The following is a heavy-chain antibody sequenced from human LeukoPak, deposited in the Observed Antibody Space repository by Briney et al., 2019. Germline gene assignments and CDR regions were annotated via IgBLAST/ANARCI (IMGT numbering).Heavy chain of an antibody. V-gene: IGHV3-7*01. J-gene: IGHJ3*02. D-gene: IGHD6-19*01. CDR1: GCTFSSYW. Sequence: PGGSLRLSCAASGCTFSSYWMSWVRQAPGKGLEWVANIKQDGSEKYYVDSVKGRFTISRDNAKNSLYLQMNSLRAEDTAVYYCARRYSSGWYSAFDIWGQGTMVTVSS. CDR2: IKQDGSEK. CDR3: ARRYSSGWYSAFDI.